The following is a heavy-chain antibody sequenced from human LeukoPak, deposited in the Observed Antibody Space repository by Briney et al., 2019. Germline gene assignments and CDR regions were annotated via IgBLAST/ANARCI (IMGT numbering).Heavy chain of an antibody. CDR1: GFTFSSYG. CDR3: AREGDSGYDSVDY. V-gene: IGHV3-7*01. CDR2: IKQDGSEK. D-gene: IGHD5-12*01. J-gene: IGHJ4*02. Sequence: GGSLRLSCAASGFTFSSYGMSWVRQAPGKGLEWVANIKQDGSEKYYVDSVKGRFTISRDNAKNSLYLQMNSLRAEDTAVYYCAREGDSGYDSVDYWGQGTLVTVSS.